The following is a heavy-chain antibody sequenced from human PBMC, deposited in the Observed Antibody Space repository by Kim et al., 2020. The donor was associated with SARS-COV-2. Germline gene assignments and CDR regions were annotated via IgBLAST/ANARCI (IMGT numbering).Heavy chain of an antibody. Sequence: GGSLRLSCAASGFTFGDYAMHWVRQAPGKGLEWVSGISWNSGSIGYADSVKGRFTISRDNAKNSLYLQMNSLRAEDTALYYCAKDSPSRYCSGGSCYHYYYYGMDVWGQGTTVTVSS. CDR2: ISWNSGSI. V-gene: IGHV3-9*01. CDR3: AKDSPSRYCSGGSCYHYYYYGMDV. J-gene: IGHJ6*02. CDR1: GFTFGDYA. D-gene: IGHD2-15*01.